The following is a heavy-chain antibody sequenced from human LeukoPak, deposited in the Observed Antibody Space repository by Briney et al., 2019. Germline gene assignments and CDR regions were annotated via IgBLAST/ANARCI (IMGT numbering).Heavy chain of an antibody. D-gene: IGHD2-2*02. Sequence: PGGSLRLSCAASGFTFSSYSMNWVRQAPGKGLEGVSSISSSSSYIYYADSVKGRFTISRDNAKNSLYLQMNSLRAEDTAVYYCARDRNTKNIVVVPAAIWGQGTLVTVSS. CDR3: ARDRNTKNIVVVPAAI. CDR2: ISSSSSYI. CDR1: GFTFSSYS. V-gene: IGHV3-21*01. J-gene: IGHJ4*02.